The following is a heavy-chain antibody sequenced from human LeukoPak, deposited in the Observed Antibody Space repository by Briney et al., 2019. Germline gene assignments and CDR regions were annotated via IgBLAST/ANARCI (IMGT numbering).Heavy chain of an antibody. J-gene: IGHJ4*02. D-gene: IGHD1-26*01. V-gene: IGHV4-59*01. CDR2: IYYSGST. CDR1: GGSINSYY. Sequence: PSETLSLTCTVSGGSINSYYWSWIRQPPGKGLEWIAYIYYSGSTSYNPPLKSRVTISVGTSKNQFSLKLNSVTAADTAMYYCARLFHPALSGNYPFDYWGQGTLVTVSS. CDR3: ARLFHPALSGNYPFDY.